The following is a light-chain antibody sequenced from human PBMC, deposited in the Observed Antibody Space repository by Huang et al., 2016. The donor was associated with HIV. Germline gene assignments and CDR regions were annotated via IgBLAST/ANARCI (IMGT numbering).Light chain of an antibody. CDR1: QSISNY. J-gene: IGKJ4*01. Sequence: DIQMTQSPSSLSASVGDRVIITCRASQSISNYLNWYQHKPGKAPRLLSYAASSLQSGVPSRFSGSGSKTTFTLTSSSLQPEDFATYYCQQTYDTPPLTFGGGTRVDMK. V-gene: IGKV1-39*01. CDR2: AAS. CDR3: QQTYDTPPLT.